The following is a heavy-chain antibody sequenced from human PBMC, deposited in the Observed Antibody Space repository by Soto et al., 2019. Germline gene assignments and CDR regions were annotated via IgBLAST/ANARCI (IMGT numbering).Heavy chain of an antibody. J-gene: IGHJ4*02. Sequence: SETLSLTCTVSGGSISISSYYWGWILHPPGKGLEWIGSIYYSGSTYYNPSLKSRVTISVDTSKNQFSLKLSSVTAADTAVYYCATRITMVRGIILFDYWGQGTLVTVSS. V-gene: IGHV4-39*01. CDR3: ATRITMVRGIILFDY. CDR1: GGSISISSYY. CDR2: IYYSGST. D-gene: IGHD3-10*01.